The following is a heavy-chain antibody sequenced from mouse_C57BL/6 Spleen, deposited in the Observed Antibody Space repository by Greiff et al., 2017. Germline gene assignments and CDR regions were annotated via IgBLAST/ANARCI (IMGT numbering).Heavy chain of an antibody. J-gene: IGHJ4*01. Sequence: VKLQQPGAELVKPGASVKVSCKASGYTFTSYWMHWVKQRPGQGLEWIGRIHPSDSDTNYNQKFKGKATLTVDKSSSTAYMQLSSLTSEDSAVYYCAIRFITTVVATPYAMDYWGQGTSVTVSS. CDR2: IHPSDSDT. V-gene: IGHV1-74*01. CDR3: AIRFITTVVATPYAMDY. CDR1: GYTFTSYW. D-gene: IGHD1-1*01.